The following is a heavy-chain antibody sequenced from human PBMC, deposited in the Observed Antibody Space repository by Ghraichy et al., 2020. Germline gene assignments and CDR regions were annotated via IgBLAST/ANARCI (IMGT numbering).Heavy chain of an antibody. D-gene: IGHD4-23*01. CDR3: ATGSDYGGARPNDY. CDR2: INGNGGST. J-gene: IGHJ4*02. CDR1: GFTFSDYH. V-gene: IGHV3-64*01. Sequence: GGSLRLSCAASGFTFSDYHMHWVRQSQGKGLELVSAINGNGGSTYYANSVKGRFTISRDNSKNTVYLQMGSLRAEDGAVYYCATGSDYGGARPNDYWGQGTLVTLSS.